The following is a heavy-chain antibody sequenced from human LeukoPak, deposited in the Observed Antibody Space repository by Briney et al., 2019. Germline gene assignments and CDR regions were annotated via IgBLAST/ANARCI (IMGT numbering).Heavy chain of an antibody. V-gene: IGHV4-4*07. D-gene: IGHD6-19*01. Sequence: TSETLSLTCTVSGGSISRYYWSWIRQSAGKGLDWIGLIHSSGSTDYNPALKSRVSMSVDTSKNQFSLKVTSLTAADTAVYFCARDFSNGWIDYWGQGTLVTVSS. CDR3: ARDFSNGWIDY. CDR2: IHSSGST. J-gene: IGHJ4*02. CDR1: GGSISRYY.